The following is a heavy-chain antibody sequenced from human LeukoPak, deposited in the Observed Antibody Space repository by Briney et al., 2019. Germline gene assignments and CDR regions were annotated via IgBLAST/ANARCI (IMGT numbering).Heavy chain of an antibody. V-gene: IGHV4-34*01. D-gene: IGHD6-13*01. CDR1: GGSFSGYY. CDR2: INHSGST. CDR3: ATTPRSYSSSWYRYFQH. Sequence: SETLSLTCAVYGGSFSGYYWSWIRQPPGKGLEWIGEINHSGSTNYNPSLKSRVTISVDTSKNQFSLKLSSVTAADTAVYYCATTPRSYSSSWYRYFQHWGQGTLVTVSS. J-gene: IGHJ1*01.